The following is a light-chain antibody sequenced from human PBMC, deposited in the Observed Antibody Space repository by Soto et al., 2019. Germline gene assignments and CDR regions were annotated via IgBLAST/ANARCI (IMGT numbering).Light chain of an antibody. CDR3: HPYGSRPLI. J-gene: IGKJ4*01. V-gene: IGKV3-20*01. Sequence: EIVLKQSPDTLSLSPGERATLSCRASQSVKNNYLAWYQQKPCQAPRLLIYDASSRATGIPDRFSVSGSGTDFTLTISRLEPEDFAVYYCHPYGSRPLILGGGTKVDIK. CDR1: QSVKNNY. CDR2: DAS.